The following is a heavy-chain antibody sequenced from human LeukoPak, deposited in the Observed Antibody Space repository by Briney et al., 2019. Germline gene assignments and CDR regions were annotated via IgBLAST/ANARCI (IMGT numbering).Heavy chain of an antibody. Sequence: GGSLRLSCAASGFTFSSYLMNWVRQAPGKGLEWVSSISSTTSYIFYADSVKGRFTISRDNAKNSLYLQMTSLRAEDTAVYYCARPLSSGSPQGLPTSPHLDYWGQGTLVTVSS. CDR1: GFTFSSYL. V-gene: IGHV3-21*01. J-gene: IGHJ4*02. D-gene: IGHD3-10*01. CDR3: ARPLSSGSPQGLPTSPHLDY. CDR2: ISSTTSYI.